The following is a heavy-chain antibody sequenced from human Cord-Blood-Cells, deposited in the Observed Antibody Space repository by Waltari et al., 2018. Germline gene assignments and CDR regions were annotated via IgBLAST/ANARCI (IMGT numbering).Heavy chain of an antibody. CDR1: GFTFSSYG. V-gene: IGHV3-30*18. D-gene: IGHD6-13*01. CDR2: ISYDGSNK. J-gene: IGHJ4*02. Sequence: QVQLVESGGGVVQPGRSLRLSCAASGFTFSSYGMPWVRQAPGKGLEWVAVISYDGSNKYYADSVKGRFTISRDNSKNTLYLQMNSLRAEDTAVYYCAKDLGVRGSWYFDYWGQGTLVTVSS. CDR3: AKDLGVRGSWYFDY.